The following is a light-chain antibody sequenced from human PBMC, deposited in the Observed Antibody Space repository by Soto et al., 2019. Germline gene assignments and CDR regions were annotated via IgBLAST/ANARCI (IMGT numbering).Light chain of an antibody. J-gene: IGKJ4*01. Sequence: EILMTQSPATLSVSPGEGATLSCRASQSVHSDLAWYQQKPGQAPRLLIYAASTRATGIPARFSGSGSGTEFTLPINSLQSEDFAIYYCQQYPNWPPLTFGGGTKVAI. CDR1: QSVHSD. CDR2: AAS. V-gene: IGKV3D-15*01. CDR3: QQYPNWPPLT.